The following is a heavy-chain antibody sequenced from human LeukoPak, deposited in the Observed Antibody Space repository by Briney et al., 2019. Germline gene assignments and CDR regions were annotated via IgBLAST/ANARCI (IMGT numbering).Heavy chain of an antibody. CDR3: ARSYDSSGYADDAFDI. D-gene: IGHD3-22*01. Sequence: SQTLSLTCTVSGGSISSGDYYWSWIRQPPGKGLEWIGYIYHSGSTYYNPSLKSRVTISVDRSKNQFSLKLSSVTAADTAVYYCARSYDSSGYADDAFDIWGQGTMVTVSS. CDR1: GGSISSGDYY. J-gene: IGHJ3*02. CDR2: IYHSGST. V-gene: IGHV4-30-2*01.